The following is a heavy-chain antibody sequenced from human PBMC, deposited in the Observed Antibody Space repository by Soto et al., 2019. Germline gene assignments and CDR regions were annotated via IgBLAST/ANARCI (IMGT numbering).Heavy chain of an antibody. V-gene: IGHV3-23*01. Sequence: PGGSLRLSCIASGFTFRNYAMAWVRQAPGEDLEWVSAIGTSGTPTLYADSVKSRFSISRDDSRNTVSLQMNSLGVEDTATYYCTRILWSSHRDALDIWGQGTTVTVSS. CDR1: GFTFRNYA. D-gene: IGHD2-21*01. CDR3: TRILWSSHRDALDI. CDR2: IGTSGTPT. J-gene: IGHJ6*02.